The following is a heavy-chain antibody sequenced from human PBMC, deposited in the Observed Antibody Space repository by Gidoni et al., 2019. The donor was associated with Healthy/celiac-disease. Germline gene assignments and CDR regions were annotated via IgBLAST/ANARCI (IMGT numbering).Heavy chain of an antibody. D-gene: IGHD4-17*01. CDR1: GFPFSGSA. Sequence: EVQLVESGGGFVQPGGSLKLSCAAPGFPFSGSALHWVRQASGQGLEWVGRIRSKANSYATAYAASVKGRFTISRDDSKNTAYLQMNSLKTEDTAVYCCTRHADYGDQDPYYYYGMDVWGQGTTVTVSS. V-gene: IGHV3-73*01. J-gene: IGHJ6*02. CDR3: TRHADYGDQDPYYYYGMDV. CDR2: IRSKANSYAT.